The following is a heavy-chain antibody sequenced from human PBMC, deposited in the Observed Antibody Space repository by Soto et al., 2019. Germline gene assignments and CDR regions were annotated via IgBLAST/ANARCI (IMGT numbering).Heavy chain of an antibody. J-gene: IGHJ4*02. D-gene: IGHD4-4*01. V-gene: IGHV1-2*02. CDR3: ATGSYSYFNY. CDR1: GYSFVAYY. CDR2: INPNTGGT. Sequence: ASVKVSCKASGYSFVAYYMHWVQQAPGHGLEWMGWINPNTGGTHYAQKFQGRVTMTRDTSVTTAFMELSSLRSDDTAVYYCATGSYSYFNYWGQGTLVTVSS.